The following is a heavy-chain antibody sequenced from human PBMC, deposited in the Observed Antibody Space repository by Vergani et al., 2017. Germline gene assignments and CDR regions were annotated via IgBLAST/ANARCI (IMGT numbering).Heavy chain of an antibody. CDR1: GGSVSSGSYY. J-gene: IGHJ6*03. D-gene: IGHD2-2*01. V-gene: IGHV4-61*10. CDR3: ARTAPAADYYYYYYYMDV. Sequence: QVQLQESGPGLVKPSETLSLTCTVSGGSVSSGSYYWIWIRHPAGKGLEWIRYIYYSGSTHYNPSLKSRVTVSVDTSKNQFSLNLSSVTAADTAVYYCARTAPAADYYYYYYYMDVWGKGTTVTVSS. CDR2: IYYSGST.